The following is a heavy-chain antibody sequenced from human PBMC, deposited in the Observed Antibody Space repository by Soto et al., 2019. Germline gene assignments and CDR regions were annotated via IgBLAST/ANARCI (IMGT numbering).Heavy chain of an antibody. CDR3: ARDTFSGDSSGPHY. Sequence: XESLKVTCQGSGDSCSRYWIALVLQTPGKGLEWMGLIYPGDSDTRYSPSFQGQVTISADKSITTAYLQWSSLKASDTAIYYCARDTFSGDSSGPHYWGQGTLVTVSS. CDR1: GDSCSRYW. J-gene: IGHJ4*02. D-gene: IGHD3-22*01. CDR2: IYPGDSDT. V-gene: IGHV5-51*01.